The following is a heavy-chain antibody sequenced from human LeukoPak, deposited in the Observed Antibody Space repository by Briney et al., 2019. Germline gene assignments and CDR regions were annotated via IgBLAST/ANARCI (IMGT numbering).Heavy chain of an antibody. CDR1: GFTFRSYA. Sequence: GGSLRLSCAASGFTFRSYAMSWVRQAPGKGLEWVSVISGSGGSTYYADSVKGRFTISRDNSKNTLYLQMNSLRAEDTAVYYCAKVSDYDFWSGYYAGGFYFDYWGQGTLVTVSS. D-gene: IGHD3-3*01. CDR3: AKVSDYDFWSGYYAGGFYFDY. CDR2: ISGSGGST. V-gene: IGHV3-23*01. J-gene: IGHJ4*02.